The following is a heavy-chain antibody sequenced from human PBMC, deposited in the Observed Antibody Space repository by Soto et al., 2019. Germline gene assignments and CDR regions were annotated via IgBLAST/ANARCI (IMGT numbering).Heavy chain of an antibody. D-gene: IGHD6-6*01. J-gene: IGHJ3*02. CDR3: ARVIAARPERAFDI. Sequence: SQPLSPTCAISGDSVSSNRAAWNWIRQSPSRGLEWLGRTYYRSKWYNDYAVSVKSRITINPDTSKNQFSLQLNSVTPEDTAVYYCARVIAARPERAFDIWGQGTMVTV. CDR1: GDSVSSNRAA. CDR2: TYYRSKWYN. V-gene: IGHV6-1*01.